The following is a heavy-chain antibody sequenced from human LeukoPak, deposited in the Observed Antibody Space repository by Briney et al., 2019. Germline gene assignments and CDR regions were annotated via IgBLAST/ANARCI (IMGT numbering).Heavy chain of an antibody. V-gene: IGHV1-69*13. J-gene: IGHJ4*02. CDR1: GGTFSSYA. D-gene: IGHD4-17*01. Sequence: SVKVSCKASGGTFSSYAISRVRQAPGQGLEWMGGIIPIFGTANYAQKFQGRVTITADESTSTAYMELSSLRSEDTAVYYCARLPDYGDYGDDYWGQGTLVTVSS. CDR3: ARLPDYGDYGDDY. CDR2: IIPIFGTA.